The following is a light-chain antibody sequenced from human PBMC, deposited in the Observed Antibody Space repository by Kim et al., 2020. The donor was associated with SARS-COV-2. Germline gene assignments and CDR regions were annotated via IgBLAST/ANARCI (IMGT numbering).Light chain of an antibody. J-gene: IGKJ3*01. CDR2: AAS. Sequence: SSVGDRVTITCRASQSISSYLNWYQQKPGKAPKLLIYAASSLQSGVPSRFSGSGSGTDFTLTISSLQPEDFATYYCQQSYSTPFTFGPGTKVDIK. CDR3: QQSYSTPFT. CDR1: QSISSY. V-gene: IGKV1-39*01.